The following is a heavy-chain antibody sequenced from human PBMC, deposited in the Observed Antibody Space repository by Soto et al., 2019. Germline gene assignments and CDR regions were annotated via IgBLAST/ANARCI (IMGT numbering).Heavy chain of an antibody. Sequence: ASVKVSCKASGYTFTSHYMHWVRQAPGQGLEWMGIINPSGGSTSYAQKFQGRVTMTRDTSTSTVYMELSSLRAEDTAVYFCARAIVLVTHFDYWGQGTLVTVSS. V-gene: IGHV1-46*01. CDR1: GYTFTSHY. D-gene: IGHD3-22*01. J-gene: IGHJ4*02. CDR3: ARAIVLVTHFDY. CDR2: INPSGGST.